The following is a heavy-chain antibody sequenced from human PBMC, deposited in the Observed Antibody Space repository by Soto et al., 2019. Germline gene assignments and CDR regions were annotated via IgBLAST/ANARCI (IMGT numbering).Heavy chain of an antibody. J-gene: IGHJ4*02. CDR1: GGSISSYY. Sequence: ETLSLTCTVSGGSISSYYWSWIRQPPGKGLEWIGYIYYSGSTNYNPSLKSRVTISVDTSKNQFSLKLTSVTAADTAVYYCARDRGSGWLTFDYWGQGTLVTVSS. CDR2: IYYSGST. D-gene: IGHD6-19*01. V-gene: IGHV4-59*01. CDR3: ARDRGSGWLTFDY.